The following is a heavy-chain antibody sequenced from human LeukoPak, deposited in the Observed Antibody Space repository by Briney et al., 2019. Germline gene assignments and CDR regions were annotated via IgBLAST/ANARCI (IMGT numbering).Heavy chain of an antibody. CDR3: ARLYDSSGPASDI. CDR1: GGSISSYY. V-gene: IGHV4-59*01. Sequence: SETLSLTCTVSGGSISSYYWSWIRQPPGKGLEWIGYIYYSGSTNYNPSLKSRVAISVDTSKNQFSLKLSSVTAADTAVYYCARLYDSSGPASDIWGQGTMVTVSS. CDR2: IYYSGST. J-gene: IGHJ3*02. D-gene: IGHD3-22*01.